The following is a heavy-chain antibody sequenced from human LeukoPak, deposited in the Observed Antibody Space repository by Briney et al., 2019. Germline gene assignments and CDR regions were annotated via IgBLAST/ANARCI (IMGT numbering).Heavy chain of an antibody. J-gene: IGHJ6*02. V-gene: IGHV1-2*02. D-gene: IGHD5-18*01. CDR3: ARMGVDTAMVTQYYYGMDV. Sequence: ASVKVSCKASGYTFSDYYIHWVRQAPGLGLEWMGWINPNSAGTNYAEKFQGRVTITADKSTSTAYMELSSLRSEDTAVYYCARMGVDTAMVTQYYYGMDVWGQGTTVTVSS. CDR2: INPNSAGT. CDR1: GYTFSDYY.